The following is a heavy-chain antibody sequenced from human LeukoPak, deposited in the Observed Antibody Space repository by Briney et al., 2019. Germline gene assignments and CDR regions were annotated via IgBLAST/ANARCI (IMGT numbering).Heavy chain of an antibody. CDR1: GGSISSSCYY. Sequence: PSETLSLTCTVSGGSISSSCYYWGWIRQPPGTGLEWIGSTYYSWTTYYNPSLKSRVAISVDTSKNQFSLKLRSVTAADTGVYYCARHQGSNWYFFDYWGQGTLVTVSS. V-gene: IGHV4-39*01. J-gene: IGHJ4*02. D-gene: IGHD6-13*01. CDR3: ARHQGSNWYFFDY. CDR2: TYYSWTT.